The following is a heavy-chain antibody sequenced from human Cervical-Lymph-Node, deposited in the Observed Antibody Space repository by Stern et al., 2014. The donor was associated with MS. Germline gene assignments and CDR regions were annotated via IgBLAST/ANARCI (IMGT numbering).Heavy chain of an antibody. CDR2: IWYDGSNR. V-gene: IGHV3-33*01. Sequence: VQLVESGGGVVQPGRSLRLSCAASGFTFSSSGMHWVRQAPGKGLEWLAIIWYDGSNRYYADSVKGRFTISRDNSKNTLYLQMNSLRADYTAVYYCAREGGNTAEYFQHWGQGTLVTVSS. CDR3: AREGGNTAEYFQH. D-gene: IGHD4-23*01. J-gene: IGHJ1*01. CDR1: GFTFSSSG.